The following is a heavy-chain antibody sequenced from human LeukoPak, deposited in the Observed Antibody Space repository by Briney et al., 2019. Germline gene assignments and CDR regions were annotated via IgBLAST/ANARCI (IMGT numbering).Heavy chain of an antibody. CDR3: ASGNYYYMDV. CDR2: IYISGSTST. V-gene: IGHV4-4*07. Sequence: SETLSLTCTVSGGSISSYYWSWIRQPAGKGLEWIGRIYISGSTSTNYNPSLQSRVTISVDTSKNHFSLKLSSVTAADTAVYYCASGNYYYMDVWGKGTTVTISS. J-gene: IGHJ6*03. CDR1: GGSISSYY. D-gene: IGHD1-1*01.